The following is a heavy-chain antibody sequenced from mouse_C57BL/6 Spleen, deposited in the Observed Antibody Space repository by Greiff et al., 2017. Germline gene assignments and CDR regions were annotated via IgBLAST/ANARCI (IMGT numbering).Heavy chain of an antibody. CDR1: GYAFTNYL. D-gene: IGHD2-4*01. CDR3: ARSGDYDGFAY. CDR2: INPGSGGT. J-gene: IGHJ3*01. Sequence: VQLVESGAELVRPGTSVKVSCKASGYAFTNYLIEWVKQRPGQGLEWIGVINPGSGGTNYNEKFKGKATLTADKSSSTAYMQLSSLTSEDSAVYFCARSGDYDGFAYWGQGTLVTVSA. V-gene: IGHV1-54*01.